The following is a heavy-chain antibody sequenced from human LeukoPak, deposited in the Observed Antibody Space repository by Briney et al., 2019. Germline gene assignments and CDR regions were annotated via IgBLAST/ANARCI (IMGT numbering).Heavy chain of an antibody. CDR2: IFYSGST. CDR1: GGSIGGTSDY. Sequence: SETLSLTCTVSGGSIGGTSDYWGWLRQPPGKGLEWIGNIFYSGSTYYNPSLKSRVSISVDTSNNQSSLNLTSVTAADTAVYYCARSSRALPTRIAAAGYYYYYGMDVWGQGTTVTVSS. CDR3: ARSSRALPTRIAAAGYYYYYGMDV. J-gene: IGHJ6*02. V-gene: IGHV4-39*01. D-gene: IGHD6-13*01.